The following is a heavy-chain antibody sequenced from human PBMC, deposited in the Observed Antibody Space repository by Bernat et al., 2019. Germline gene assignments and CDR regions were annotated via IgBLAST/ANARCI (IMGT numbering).Heavy chain of an antibody. V-gene: IGHV3-23*01. CDR2: IIGSGGST. D-gene: IGHD4-23*01. Sequence: EVQLLESGGGLVQPGGSLRLSCAASGFTFSSYAMTWVRQAPGKGLEWVSGIIGSGGSTYYADSVKGRFTISRDNSKNTLYLQMKSLRAEDTAIYYCAKDRPRVVIDAFDIWGQGTMDTVSS. J-gene: IGHJ3*02. CDR3: AKDRPRVVIDAFDI. CDR1: GFTFSSYA.